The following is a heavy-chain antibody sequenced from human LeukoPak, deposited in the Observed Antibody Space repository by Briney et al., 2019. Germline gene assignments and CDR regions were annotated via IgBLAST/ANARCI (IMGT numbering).Heavy chain of an antibody. J-gene: IGHJ4*02. V-gene: IGHV4-59*08. CDR2: IHYSGST. CDR3: ARHGGYSGYDN. Sequence: SETLSLTCTVSGGSISSYYWSWIRQPPGKGLEWIGYIHYSGSTNYNPSLKSRVTISVDTSKNQFSLKLSSVTAADTAVYYCARHGGYSGYDNWGQGTLVTVSS. D-gene: IGHD5-12*01. CDR1: GGSISSYY.